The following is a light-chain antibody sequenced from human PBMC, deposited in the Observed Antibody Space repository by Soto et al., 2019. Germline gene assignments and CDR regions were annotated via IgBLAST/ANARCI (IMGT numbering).Light chain of an antibody. Sequence: QSALTQPPSASGSPGQSLTISCTGTSSDVGFYNFVSWYQQRPGKAPKLVIYEVTKRPSGVPDRFSGSKSGSTASLTVSGLQADDEADYYCASYAGTRLFLFGSGTKVTVL. V-gene: IGLV2-8*01. CDR1: SSDVGFYNF. CDR2: EVT. CDR3: ASYAGTRLFL. J-gene: IGLJ1*01.